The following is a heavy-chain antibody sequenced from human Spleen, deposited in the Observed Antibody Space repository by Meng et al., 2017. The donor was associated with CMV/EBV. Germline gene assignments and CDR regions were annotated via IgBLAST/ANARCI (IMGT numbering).Heavy chain of an antibody. J-gene: IGHJ6*02. D-gene: IGHD6-13*01. CDR2: IIPIFGTA. Sequence: SVKVSCKASGGTFSSYAISWVRQAPGQGLEWMGGIIPIFGTANYAQKFQGRVTITTDESTSTAYMELSSLRSEDTAVYYCARADSSSWYSSVYYYGMDVWGQGTTVTVSS. V-gene: IGHV1-69*05. CDR3: ARADSSSWYSSVYYYGMDV. CDR1: GGTFSSYA.